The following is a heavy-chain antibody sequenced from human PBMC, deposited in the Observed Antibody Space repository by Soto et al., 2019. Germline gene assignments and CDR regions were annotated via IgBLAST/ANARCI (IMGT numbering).Heavy chain of an antibody. CDR1: GFMFSKYW. D-gene: IGHD4-17*01. V-gene: IGHV3-7*01. CDR3: ARNRDYAFDY. CDR2: IKQDGSDK. Sequence: GGSLRLSCAASGFMFSKYWMSWVRQAPGKGLEWVAIIKQDGSDKYYVDSVKGRFTISRDNAKNSLYLQMNSLRIEDAAVYYCARNRDYAFDYWGRGTLVTVSS. J-gene: IGHJ4*02.